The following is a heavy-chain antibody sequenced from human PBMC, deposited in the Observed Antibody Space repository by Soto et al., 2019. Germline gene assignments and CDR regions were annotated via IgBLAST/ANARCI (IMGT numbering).Heavy chain of an antibody. CDR1: GFTFSSYA. CDR3: AKVMRPSRSYYYYYYGMDV. D-gene: IGHD2-8*01. Sequence: GGSLRLSCAASGFTFSSYAMSWVRQAPGKGLERVSAISGSGGSTYYADSVKGRFTISRDNSKNTLYLQMNSLRAEDTAVYYCAKVMRPSRSYYYYYYGMDVWGQGTTVTVSS. V-gene: IGHV3-23*01. CDR2: ISGSGGST. J-gene: IGHJ6*02.